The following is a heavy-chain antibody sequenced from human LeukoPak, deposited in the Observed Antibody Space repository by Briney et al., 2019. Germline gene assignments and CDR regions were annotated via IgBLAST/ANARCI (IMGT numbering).Heavy chain of an antibody. CDR2: IYTSGST. Sequence: SETLSLTCTVSGGSISSYYWGWIRQPAGKGLEWIGRIYTSGSTNYNPSLKSRVTMSVDTSKNQFSLKLSSVTAADTAVYYCARDALYYDSSGYQRYFDLWGRGTLVTVSS. CDR1: GGSISSYY. V-gene: IGHV4-4*07. CDR3: ARDALYYDSSGYQRYFDL. J-gene: IGHJ2*01. D-gene: IGHD3-22*01.